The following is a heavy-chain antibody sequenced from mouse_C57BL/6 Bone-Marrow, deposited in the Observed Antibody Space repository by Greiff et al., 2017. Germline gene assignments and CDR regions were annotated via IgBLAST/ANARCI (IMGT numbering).Heavy chain of an antibody. CDR3: AREGGTYYSNYDFDY. Sequence: QVQLQQSGAELVKPGASVKLSCKASGYTFTSYWMHWVKQRPGRGLEWIGRIDPTSGGTKYNEKFKSKATLTVDTSSSTAYMQLSSLTSEDSAVYYCAREGGTYYSNYDFDYWGQGTTLTVSS. CDR1: GYTFTSYW. V-gene: IGHV1-62-3*01. J-gene: IGHJ2*01. CDR2: IDPTSGGT. D-gene: IGHD2-5*01.